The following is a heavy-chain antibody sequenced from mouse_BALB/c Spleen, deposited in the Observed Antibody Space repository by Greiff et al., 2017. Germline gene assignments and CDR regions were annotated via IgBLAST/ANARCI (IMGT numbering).Heavy chain of an antibody. CDR2: IWSGGST. J-gene: IGHJ1*01. CDR3: ARDYGSSWYFDV. Sequence: VKLVESGPGLLQPSQSLSITCTVSGFSLTSYGVHWVRQSPGKGLEWLGVIWSGGSTDYNAAFISRLSISKDNSKSQVFFKMNSLQADDTAIYYCARDYGSSWYFDVWGAGTTVTVSS. V-gene: IGHV2-4-1*01. D-gene: IGHD1-1*01. CDR1: GFSLTSYG.